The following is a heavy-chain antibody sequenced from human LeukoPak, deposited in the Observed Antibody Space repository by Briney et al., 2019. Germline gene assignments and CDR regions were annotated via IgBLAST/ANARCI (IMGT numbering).Heavy chain of an antibody. D-gene: IGHD2-2*02. J-gene: IGHJ3*02. CDR2: ISSISSYI. CDR1: GFTFSSYS. V-gene: IGHV3-21*01. CDR3: ARARYCSSTSCYNPPRNAFDI. Sequence: GGSLRLSCAASGFTFSSYSMNWVRQAPGKGLEWVSSISSISSYIYYADSVKGRFTISRDNAKNSLYLQMNSLRAGDTAVYYCARARYCSSTSCYNPPRNAFDIWGQGTMVTVSS.